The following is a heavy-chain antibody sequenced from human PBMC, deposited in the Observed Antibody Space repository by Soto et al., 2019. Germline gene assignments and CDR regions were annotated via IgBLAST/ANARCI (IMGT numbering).Heavy chain of an antibody. CDR3: ARAYYNDTAGVVYY. Sequence: DVQLVESGGALVQPGGSLRLSCEASGFTFSNYAMNWVRQAPGKGLEWVSYISNTGNTIYYGESVKGRFTISRDNAKNSRFLQMSSLRAEDTALYYCARAYYNDTAGVVYYWGQGALVTVSS. D-gene: IGHD3-22*01. J-gene: IGHJ4*02. V-gene: IGHV3-48*01. CDR2: ISNTGNTI. CDR1: GFTFSNYA.